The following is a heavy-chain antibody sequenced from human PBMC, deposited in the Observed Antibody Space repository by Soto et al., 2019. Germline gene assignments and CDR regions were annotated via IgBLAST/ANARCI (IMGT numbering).Heavy chain of an antibody. J-gene: IGHJ3*02. CDR1: GGSFSGYY. CDR3: ARGILDVFDM. V-gene: IGHV4-34*01. CDR2: INHSGST. Sequence: SETLSLTCAVYGGSFSGYYWSWIRQPPGKGLEWIGEINHSGSTNYNPSLKSRVTISVDTSKNQFSLKLSSVTAADTAVYYCARGILDVFDMWGKGKTVTVS.